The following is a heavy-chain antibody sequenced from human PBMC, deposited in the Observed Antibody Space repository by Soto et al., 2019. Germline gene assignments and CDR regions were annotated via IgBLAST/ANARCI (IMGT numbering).Heavy chain of an antibody. Sequence: QIQPLQSGAEVKKPGASVKVTCKASGYTIRNSGISWVRQAPGQGLQWMGWISAYNANANYAQEFQGRRTMTADTSRSTAYMELRGLRLGDTGVYYCARENGFVDYWGKGTLVTVSS. D-gene: IGHD2-8*01. CDR1: GYTIRNSG. CDR2: ISAYNANA. J-gene: IGHJ4*02. V-gene: IGHV1-18*01. CDR3: ARENGFVDY.